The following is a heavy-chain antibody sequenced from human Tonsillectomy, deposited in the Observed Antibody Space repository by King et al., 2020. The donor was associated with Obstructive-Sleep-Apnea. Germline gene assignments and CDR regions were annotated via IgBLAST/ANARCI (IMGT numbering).Heavy chain of an antibody. CDR1: GYTFTSYA. D-gene: IGHD3-22*01. CDR3: ARDRVADYYDSSGYLFPLIDY. Sequence: VQLVESGSELKKPGASVKVSCKASGYTFTSYAMNWVRQAPGQGLEWMGWINTNTGNPTYAQGFTGRFVFSLDTSVSTAYLQISSLKAEDTAVYYCARDRVADYYDSSGYLFPLIDYWGQGTLVTVSS. J-gene: IGHJ4*02. V-gene: IGHV7-4-1*02. CDR2: INTNTGNP.